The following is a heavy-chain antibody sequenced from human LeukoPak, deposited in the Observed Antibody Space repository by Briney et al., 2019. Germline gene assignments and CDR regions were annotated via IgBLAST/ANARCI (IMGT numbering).Heavy chain of an antibody. CDR2: INSDGSST. J-gene: IGHJ4*02. V-gene: IGHV3-74*01. Sequence: GGSLRLSCAASGFTFSSYWMHWVRQAPGKGLVWVSHINSDGSSTTYADSVKGRFTISRDNSKNTLYLQMNSLRAEDTAVYYCAKSRIAVTGSLDYWGQGTLVTVSS. CDR3: AKSRIAVTGSLDY. CDR1: GFTFSSYW. D-gene: IGHD6-19*01.